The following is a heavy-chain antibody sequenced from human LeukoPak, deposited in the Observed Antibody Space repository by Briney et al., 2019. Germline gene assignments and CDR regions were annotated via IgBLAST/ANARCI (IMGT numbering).Heavy chain of an antibody. CDR3: ARVAWELLLESHQNTPYYFDY. CDR1: GFTFDDYG. CDR2: INWNGGST. J-gene: IGHJ4*02. D-gene: IGHD1-26*01. Sequence: GGSLRLSCAASGFTFDDYGMSWVRQAPGKGLEWVSGINWNGGSTGYADSVKGRFTISRDNAKNSLYLQMNSLRAEDTALYHCARVAWELLLESHQNTPYYFDYWGQGTLVTVSS. V-gene: IGHV3-20*01.